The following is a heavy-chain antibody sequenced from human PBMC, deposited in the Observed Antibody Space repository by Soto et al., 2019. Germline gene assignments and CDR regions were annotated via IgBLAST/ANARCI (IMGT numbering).Heavy chain of an antibody. J-gene: IGHJ3*02. CDR3: ARGYHYYDSSGYDRWDAFDI. V-gene: IGHV3-21*01. Sequence: EVQLVESGGGLVKPGGSLRLSCAASGFTFSSYSMNWVRQAPGKGLEWVSSISSSSSYIDYADSVKGRFTISRDNAKNSRYRQMNRLMVDARAVYYCARGYHYYDSSGYDRWDAFDIWGQGTMVTVSS. CDR2: ISSSSSYI. D-gene: IGHD3-22*01. CDR1: GFTFSSYS.